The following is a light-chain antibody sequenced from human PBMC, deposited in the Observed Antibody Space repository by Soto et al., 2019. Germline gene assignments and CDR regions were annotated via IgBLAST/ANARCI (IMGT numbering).Light chain of an antibody. CDR2: DAS. CDR1: QSVNNN. CDR3: QEYNDWPPLT. Sequence: EIVMTQSPATLSVSPGERATLSCRASQSVNNNLAWYQQKPGRAPRLLIYDASTRATGVPARFTASGSGTEFTLTISSLQSDDFGIYFCQEYNDWPPLTFGGGTKVEIK. V-gene: IGKV3-15*01. J-gene: IGKJ4*01.